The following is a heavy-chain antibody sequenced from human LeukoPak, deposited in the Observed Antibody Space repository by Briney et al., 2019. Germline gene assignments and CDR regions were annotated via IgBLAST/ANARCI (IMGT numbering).Heavy chain of an antibody. D-gene: IGHD3-22*01. CDR1: GYTFTSYY. V-gene: IGHV1-46*01. CDR3: ARAERYYDSSGGTSGAFDI. J-gene: IGHJ3*02. CDR2: INPSGGST. Sequence: ASVKVSCKASGYTFTSYYMHWVRQAPGQGLEWMGIINPSGGSTSYAQKFQGRVTITADESTSTAYMELSSLRSEDTAVYYCARAERYYDSSGGTSGAFDIWGQGTMVTVSS.